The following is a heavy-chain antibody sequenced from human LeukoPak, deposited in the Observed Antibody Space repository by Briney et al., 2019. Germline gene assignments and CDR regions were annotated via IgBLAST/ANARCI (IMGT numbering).Heavy chain of an antibody. CDR3: VTVFGAIDY. V-gene: IGHV1-8*01. CDR1: GYTFTSYD. CDR2: MNPNSGYT. D-gene: IGHD3-10*01. Sequence: ASVKVSCKTSGYTFTSYDINWVRQATGQGLEWMGWMNPNSGYTGFAQKFQGRVTMTRDNSISTAYMELSGLRSEGSAVYYGVTVFGAIDYRRQGSLVT. J-gene: IGHJ4*02.